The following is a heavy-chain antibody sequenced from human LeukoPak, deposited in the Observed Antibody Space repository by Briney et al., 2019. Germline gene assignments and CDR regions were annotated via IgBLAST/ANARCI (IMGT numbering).Heavy chain of an antibody. Sequence: PGGSLRLSCAASGFTFSSYSMNWVRQAPGKGLEWVSSISSSSSYIYYADSVKGRFTISRDNAKNPLYLQMNSLRAEDTAVYYCARDSHPYCSSTSCYFYGSAFGIWGQGTMVTVSS. J-gene: IGHJ3*02. CDR1: GFTFSSYS. D-gene: IGHD2-2*01. V-gene: IGHV3-21*01. CDR3: ARDSHPYCSSTSCYFYGSAFGI. CDR2: ISSSSSYI.